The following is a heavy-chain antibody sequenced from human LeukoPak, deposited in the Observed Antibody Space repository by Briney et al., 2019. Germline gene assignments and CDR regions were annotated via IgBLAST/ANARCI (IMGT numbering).Heavy chain of an antibody. J-gene: IGHJ4*02. V-gene: IGHV4-34*01. CDR3: ARPLTGN. Sequence: SVTLSLTCAVYGGSFSGYYWSWIRQPPGKGLEWIGEINHSGSTNYNPSLKSRVTISVDTSKNQFSLKLSSVTAADTAVYYCARPLTGNWGEGTLVTVSS. CDR2: INHSGST. D-gene: IGHD2-8*02. CDR1: GGSFSGYY.